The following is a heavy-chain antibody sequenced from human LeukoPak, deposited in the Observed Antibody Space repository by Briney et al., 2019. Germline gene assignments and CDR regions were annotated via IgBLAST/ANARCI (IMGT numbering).Heavy chain of an antibody. D-gene: IGHD2-2*01. V-gene: IGHV3-21*04. CDR2: IDPSSTYI. CDR3: ARRPSVVGRSWFDP. CDR1: GFTFSSYT. J-gene: IGHJ5*02. Sequence: GGSLRLSCAASGFTFSSYTMNWVRQAPGKGLEWVSSIDPSSTYIYHADSVKGRLTISRDNAKNSLYLQMNSLRAEDTAVYYCARRPSVVGRSWFDPWGQGTLVTVSS.